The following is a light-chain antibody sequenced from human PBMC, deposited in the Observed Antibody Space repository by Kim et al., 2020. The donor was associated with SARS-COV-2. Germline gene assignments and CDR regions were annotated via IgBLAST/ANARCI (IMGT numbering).Light chain of an antibody. V-gene: IGLV3-21*04. J-gene: IGLJ2*01. Sequence: PGKTARLTCGGNNMGSKIVHWYQKKPGQAPVLVIYYVSDRPSGIPERFSGSNSGNTATLTISRVEAGDEADYYFQVWDSISDYVVFGGGTQLTVL. CDR3: QVWDSISDYVV. CDR1: NMGSKI. CDR2: YVS.